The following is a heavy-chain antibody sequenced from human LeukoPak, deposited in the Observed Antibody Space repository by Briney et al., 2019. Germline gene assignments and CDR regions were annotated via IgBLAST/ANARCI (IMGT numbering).Heavy chain of an antibody. J-gene: IGHJ4*02. CDR1: GFTLSSYA. Sequence: GGSLRLSCAASGFTLSSYAMSWVRQAPGKGLECISGFSGSGGSTYYADSVKGRFTISRDNSKNTLYLQMNSLRAEDTAVYYCARDTPPYCGGDCYRRFDYWGQGTLVTVSS. CDR3: ARDTPPYCGGDCYRRFDY. CDR2: FSGSGGST. D-gene: IGHD2-21*02. V-gene: IGHV3-23*01.